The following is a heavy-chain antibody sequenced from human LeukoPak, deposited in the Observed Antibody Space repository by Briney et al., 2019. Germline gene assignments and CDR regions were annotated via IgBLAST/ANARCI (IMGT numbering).Heavy chain of an antibody. CDR1: GFTFSSYE. CDR2: ISSSGSTI. V-gene: IGHV3-48*03. Sequence: PGGSLRLSCAASGFTFSSYEMNWVRQAPGKGLEWVSYISSSGSTIYHADSVKGRFTISRDNAKNSLYLQMNSLRAEDTAVYYCARETSGYYYGSGSLDYWGQGTLVTVSS. CDR3: ARETSGYYYGSGSLDY. D-gene: IGHD3-10*01. J-gene: IGHJ4*02.